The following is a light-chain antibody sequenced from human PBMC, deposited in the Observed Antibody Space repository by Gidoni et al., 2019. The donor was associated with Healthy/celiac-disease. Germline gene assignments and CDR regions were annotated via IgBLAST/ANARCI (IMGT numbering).Light chain of an antibody. CDR2: KAS. Sequence: DSQMTQSPSTLSASVVDRVTIPCRASQSISSWLAWYQQKPGKAPKLLIYKASSLESGVPSRFSGSGSGTEFTLTISSLQPDDFATYYCQQYNSYLTFGQGTKVEIK. J-gene: IGKJ1*01. CDR1: QSISSW. CDR3: QQYNSYLT. V-gene: IGKV1-5*03.